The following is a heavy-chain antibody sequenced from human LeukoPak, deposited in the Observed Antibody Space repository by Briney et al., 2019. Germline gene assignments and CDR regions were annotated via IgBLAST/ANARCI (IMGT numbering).Heavy chain of an antibody. CDR3: ASAYTYVRLGDH. CDR2: TNLHGTAV. J-gene: IGHJ4*02. V-gene: IGHV3-74*01. Sequence: GVSLRLSCAVSGLSFSNYWMHWVRQAPGKGLVWVARTNLHGTAVDYAGSVKGRFTIYRDNAKNTLFLQMNSLRAEDTAVYYCASAYTYVRLGDHWGQGTLVTVSS. CDR1: GLSFSNYW. D-gene: IGHD3-16*01.